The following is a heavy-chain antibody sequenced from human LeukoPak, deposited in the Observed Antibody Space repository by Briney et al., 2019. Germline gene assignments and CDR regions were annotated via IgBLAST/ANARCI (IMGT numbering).Heavy chain of an antibody. Sequence: GGSLRLSCAASGFTFSSYSMNWVRQAPGKGLDWVSSISSIISYIYYADSVKGRFTISRDNAKSSLYLQMNSLRAEDTAVYYCARAGFLESPPPYSMDVWGKGTTVTVSS. J-gene: IGHJ6*03. V-gene: IGHV3-21*01. CDR3: ARAGFLESPPPYSMDV. D-gene: IGHD3-3*01. CDR2: ISSIISYI. CDR1: GFTFSSYS.